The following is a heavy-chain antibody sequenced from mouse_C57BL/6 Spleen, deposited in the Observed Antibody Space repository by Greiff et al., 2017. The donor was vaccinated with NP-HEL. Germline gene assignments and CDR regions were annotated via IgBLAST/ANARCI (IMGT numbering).Heavy chain of an antibody. V-gene: IGHV5-17*01. CDR2: ISSGSSTI. D-gene: IGHD2-5*01. Sequence: EVQLVESGGGLVKPGGSLKLSCAASGFTFSDYGMHWVRQAPEKGLEWVAYISSGSSTIYYADTVKGRFTISRDNAKNTLFLQMTSLRSEDTAMYYCARGWGSYYSNYDWFAYWGQGTLVTVAA. CDR3: ARGWGSYYSNYDWFAY. J-gene: IGHJ3*01. CDR1: GFTFSDYG.